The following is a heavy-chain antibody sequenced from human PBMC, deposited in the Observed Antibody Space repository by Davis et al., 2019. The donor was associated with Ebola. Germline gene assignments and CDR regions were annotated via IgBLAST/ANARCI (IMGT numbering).Heavy chain of an antibody. D-gene: IGHD3-10*01. J-gene: IGHJ4*02. V-gene: IGHV1-2*02. Sequence: ASVKVSCKASGYTFTNYYMHWVRQAPGQGLEWMGMINPNDGRTIYAQKFQGRVTMTRDTPISTVYMELSRLRSDDTAVYYCARAGNYFDSGNALDYWDQGTLVTASS. CDR2: INPNDGRT. CDR3: ARAGNYFDSGNALDY. CDR1: GYTFTNYY.